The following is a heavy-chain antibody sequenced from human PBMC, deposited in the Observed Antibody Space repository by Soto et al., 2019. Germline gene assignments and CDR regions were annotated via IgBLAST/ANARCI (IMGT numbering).Heavy chain of an antibody. J-gene: IGHJ4*02. CDR2: IIPIFGTP. CDR3: AGRCDGTNCLAHFDY. D-gene: IGHD2-2*01. Sequence: SVKVFFKASGGTFNNYVINWVRQSPGQGLEWMAGIIPIFGTPNYAQKFQGRVTITADKSTSTAYMELNSLRSEDTAVYYCAGRCDGTNCLAHFDYWGQGTLVTVSS. V-gene: IGHV1-69*06. CDR1: GGTFNNYV.